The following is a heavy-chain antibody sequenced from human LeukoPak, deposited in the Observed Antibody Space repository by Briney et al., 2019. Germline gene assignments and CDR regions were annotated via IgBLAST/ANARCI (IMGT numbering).Heavy chain of an antibody. CDR2: ISGSGGST. CDR1: GFTFSSYA. Sequence: PGGSLRLSCAASGFTFSSYAMSWVRQAPGKGLEGVSAISGSGGSTYYADSVKGRFTISRDNSKNTLYLQMNSLRAEDTAVYYCAKSLLLWFGEPLDYWGQGTLVTVSS. V-gene: IGHV3-23*01. CDR3: AKSLLLWFGEPLDY. D-gene: IGHD3-10*01. J-gene: IGHJ4*02.